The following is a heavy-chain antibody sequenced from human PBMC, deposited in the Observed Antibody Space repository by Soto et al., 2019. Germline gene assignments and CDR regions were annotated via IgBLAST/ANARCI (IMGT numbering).Heavy chain of an antibody. J-gene: IGHJ6*02. V-gene: IGHV3-33*01. CDR1: GFTFSSYG. D-gene: IGHD3-10*01. Sequence: GGSLRLSCAASGFTFSSYGMHWVRQAPGKGLEWVAVIWYDGSNKYYADSVKGRFTISRDNSKNTLYLQMNSLRAEDTAVYYCARDPLIHGSGSHVYYYGMDVWGQGTTVTVS. CDR2: IWYDGSNK. CDR3: ARDPLIHGSGSHVYYYGMDV.